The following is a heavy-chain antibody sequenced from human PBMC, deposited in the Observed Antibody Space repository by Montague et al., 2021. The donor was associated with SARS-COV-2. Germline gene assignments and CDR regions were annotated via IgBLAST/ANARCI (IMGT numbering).Heavy chain of an antibody. Sequence: SETLSLTCSVSGYFIGTGYYWGWIRQSPGKGLEWIGSNYLHGNAYYNPSLSSRVTISLDTSNNQFSLRLTSVTTSDTTVYYCARGRVTRAGFDYWGQGIRVIVSS. J-gene: IGHJ4*02. D-gene: IGHD2-21*02. V-gene: IGHV4-38-2*02. CDR3: ARGRVTRAGFDY. CDR1: GYFIGTGYY. CDR2: NYLHGNA.